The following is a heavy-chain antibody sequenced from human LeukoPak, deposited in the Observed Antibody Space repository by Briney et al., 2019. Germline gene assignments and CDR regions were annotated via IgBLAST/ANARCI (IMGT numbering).Heavy chain of an antibody. CDR2: ISAYNGNT. CDR1: GYTFTSYG. J-gene: IGHJ3*02. V-gene: IGHV1-18*01. D-gene: IGHD3-10*01. Sequence: GASVKVSCKASGYTFTSYGISWVRQAPGQGLEWMGWISAYNGNTNYAQKLQGRVTMTTDTSTSTAYMELRSLRSDDTAVYYCARDRRPSYYGSGSYYIGPEGPFDIWGQGTMVTVSS. CDR3: ARDRRPSYYGSGSYYIGPEGPFDI.